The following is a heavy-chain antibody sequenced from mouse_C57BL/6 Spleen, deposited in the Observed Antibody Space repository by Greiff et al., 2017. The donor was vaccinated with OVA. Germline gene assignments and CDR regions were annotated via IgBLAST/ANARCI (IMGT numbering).Heavy chain of an antibody. Sequence: VQLQQSGAELVRPGASVTLSCKASGYTFTDYEMHWVKQTPVHGLEWIGAIDPETGGTAYNQKFKGKAILTADKSSSTAYMELRSLTSEDSAVYYCTIDGYYEYFDVWGTGTTVTVSS. D-gene: IGHD2-3*01. J-gene: IGHJ1*03. CDR3: TIDGYYEYFDV. CDR1: GYTFTDYE. V-gene: IGHV1-15*01. CDR2: IDPETGGT.